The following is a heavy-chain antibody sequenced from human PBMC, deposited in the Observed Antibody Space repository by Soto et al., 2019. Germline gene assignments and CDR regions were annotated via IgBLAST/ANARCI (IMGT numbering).Heavy chain of an antibody. CDR2: IYYSGST. CDR3: ASASGYSYGYWYFDL. D-gene: IGHD5-18*01. V-gene: IGHV4-59*08. Sequence: SETLSLTCTVSGGSISSYYWSWIRQPPGKGLEWIGYIYYSGSTNYNPSLKSRVTISGDTSKNQFSLKLSSVTAADTAVYYCASASGYSYGYWYFDLWGRGTLVTVSS. CDR1: GGSISSYY. J-gene: IGHJ2*01.